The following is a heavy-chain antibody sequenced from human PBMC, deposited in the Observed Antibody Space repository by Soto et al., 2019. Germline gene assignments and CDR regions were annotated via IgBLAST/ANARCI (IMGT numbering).Heavy chain of an antibody. D-gene: IGHD1-1*01. CDR3: ARRAETNGWNGFGADKYYFDF. Sequence: QVQLVQSGAEVRKPGASVKVSCEASGYTFTSYDIYWVRQATGQGLEWMGWMNPSTGNSGYAQKFQGRVTMTSHTSISTAHMELSSLRSEDTAVYYCARRAETNGWNGFGADKYYFDFWGQGTLVTVSS. CDR2: MNPSTGNS. V-gene: IGHV1-8*01. J-gene: IGHJ4*02. CDR1: GYTFTSYD.